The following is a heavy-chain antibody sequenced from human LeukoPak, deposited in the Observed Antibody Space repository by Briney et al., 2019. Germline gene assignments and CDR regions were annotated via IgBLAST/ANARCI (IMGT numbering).Heavy chain of an antibody. J-gene: IGHJ6*03. CDR3: AGVGYSYSMSDGSRTGLGSYTSKYYYDMDV. V-gene: IGHV4-34*01. CDR2: IHYNGGT. Sequence: SETLSLTRAFCGGFFRDYSWSGMRQPRAKGLEGIGEIHYNGGTNHNPSLRSLVSMSVDTSKNQYSLKVSSVTAADTAVYYCAGVGYSYSMSDGSRTGLGSYTSKYYYDMDVWGKGTTVTVSS. CDR1: GGFFRDYS. D-gene: IGHD5-18*01.